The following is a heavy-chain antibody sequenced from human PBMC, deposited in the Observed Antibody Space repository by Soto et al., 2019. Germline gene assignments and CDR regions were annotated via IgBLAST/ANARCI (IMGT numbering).Heavy chain of an antibody. Sequence: GASVKVSCKVSGYTLTELSMHWVRQAPGRGLEWMGGFDPEGGETIYAQKFQGRVTMTEDTSTDTAYMELSSLRSEDTAVYYCATATRELSYGFPGSYFDYWGQGTLVTVFS. D-gene: IGHD1-26*01. CDR1: GYTLTELS. CDR3: ATATRELSYGFPGSYFDY. J-gene: IGHJ4*02. V-gene: IGHV1-24*01. CDR2: FDPEGGET.